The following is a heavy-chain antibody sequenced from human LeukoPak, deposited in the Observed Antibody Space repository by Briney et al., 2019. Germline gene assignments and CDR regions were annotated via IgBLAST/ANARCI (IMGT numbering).Heavy chain of an antibody. CDR2: ISGSGGGT. Sequence: GGSLRLSCAASGFTFSTYAMSWVRQAPGMGLEWVSTISGSGGGTYYADSVKGRFTISRDNSKNTLYLQMNSLRAEDTAVYYCAKEMATHDAFDIWGQGTMVTVSS. J-gene: IGHJ3*02. D-gene: IGHD2-8*01. V-gene: IGHV3-23*01. CDR1: GFTFSTYA. CDR3: AKEMATHDAFDI.